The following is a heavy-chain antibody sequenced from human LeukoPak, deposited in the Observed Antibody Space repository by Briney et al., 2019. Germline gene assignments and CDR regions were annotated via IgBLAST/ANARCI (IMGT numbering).Heavy chain of an antibody. J-gene: IGHJ4*02. Sequence: SETLSLTCAVYGGSFSGYYWSWIRRPPGKGLEWIGEISHSGSTDYNPSLKSRVTISVDTSKNQFSLKLSSVTAADTAVYYCAAQYSGYVRLDYWGQGTLVTVSS. CDR2: ISHSGST. V-gene: IGHV4-34*01. CDR1: GGSFSGYY. CDR3: AAQYSGYVRLDY. D-gene: IGHD5-12*01.